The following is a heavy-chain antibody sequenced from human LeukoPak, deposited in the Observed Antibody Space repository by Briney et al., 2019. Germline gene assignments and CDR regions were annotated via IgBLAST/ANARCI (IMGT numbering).Heavy chain of an antibody. J-gene: IGHJ6*02. CDR3: AKALLRFLEWFHGMDV. V-gene: IGHV3-30*18. Sequence: PGGSLRLSCAASGFTFSSYGMHWVRQAPGKGLEWGAVISYDGSNKYYADSVKGRFTISRDNSKNTLYLQMNSLRAEDTAVYYCAKALLRFLEWFHGMDVWGQGTTVTVSS. CDR1: GFTFSSYG. D-gene: IGHD3-3*01. CDR2: ISYDGSNK.